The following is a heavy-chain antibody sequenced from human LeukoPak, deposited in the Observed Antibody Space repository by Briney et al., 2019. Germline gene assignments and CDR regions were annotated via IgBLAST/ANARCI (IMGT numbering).Heavy chain of an antibody. CDR1: GFTFSSYG. J-gene: IGHJ4*02. D-gene: IGHD3-22*01. CDR3: ARGSYESSGVFDY. CDR2: IWYDGSNK. Sequence: GASLRLSCAASGFTFSSYGMHWVRQAPGKGLEWVAVIWYDGSNKYYADSVKGRFTISRDNSKNTLYLQMNSLRAEYTAVYYCARGSYESSGVFDYWGQGTPVIVSS. V-gene: IGHV3-33*01.